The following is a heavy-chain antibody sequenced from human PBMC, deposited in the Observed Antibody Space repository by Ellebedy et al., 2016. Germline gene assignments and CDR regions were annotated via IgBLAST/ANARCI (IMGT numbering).Heavy chain of an antibody. D-gene: IGHD5-24*01. Sequence: SETLSLTCAVYGGSFSGYYWSWIRQPPGKGLEWIGEINHSGSTNYNPSLKSRVTISVDTSKNQFSLKLSSVTAADTAVYYCARGEASGYNSGWFDPWGQGTLVTVSS. CDR2: INHSGST. CDR1: GGSFSGYY. V-gene: IGHV4-34*01. CDR3: ARGEASGYNSGWFDP. J-gene: IGHJ5*02.